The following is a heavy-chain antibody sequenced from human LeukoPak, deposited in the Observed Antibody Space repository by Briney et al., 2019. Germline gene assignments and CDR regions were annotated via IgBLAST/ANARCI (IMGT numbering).Heavy chain of an antibody. CDR2: MNPNSGNT. D-gene: IGHD6-6*01. CDR3: ARGGIAARTYYYYYYMDV. V-gene: IGHV1-8*03. Sequence: ASVKVSCKASGYTFTGYYMHWVRQAPGQGLEWMGWMNPNSGNTGYAQKFQGRVTITRNTSISTAYMELSSLRSEDTAVYYCARGGIAARTYYYYYYMDVWAKGPRSPSP. J-gene: IGHJ6*03. CDR1: GYTFTGYY.